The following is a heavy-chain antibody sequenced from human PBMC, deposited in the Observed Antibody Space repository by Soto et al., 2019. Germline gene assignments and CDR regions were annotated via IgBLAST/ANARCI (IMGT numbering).Heavy chain of an antibody. Sequence: QVQLVQSGAEVKKSGASVKVSCKASGITFSTYAIHWVRQAPGQGLEWMGWINAGNGNTRYSQKFQGRVTLTRDTSASTTYMDLSSLRSEDTAIYYCARAISGYVTWGQGTLVTVSS. V-gene: IGHV1-3*01. D-gene: IGHD5-12*01. CDR1: GITFSTYA. CDR3: ARAISGYVT. CDR2: INAGNGNT. J-gene: IGHJ4*02.